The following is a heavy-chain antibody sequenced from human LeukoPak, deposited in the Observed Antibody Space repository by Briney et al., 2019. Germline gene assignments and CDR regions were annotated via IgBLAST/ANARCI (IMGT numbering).Heavy chain of an antibody. CDR2: ISGGRSYT. J-gene: IGHJ4*02. Sequence: PGGSLRLSCAASGFTFSSYTMNWVGQAPGKGGEWVSSISGGRSYTLYADSVMGGFTISRDNTKKSLYMHMSSLRDEETAVYYSARFRILYRDYWGQGILVTVSS. CDR3: ARFRILYRDY. D-gene: IGHD5-12*01. V-gene: IGHV3-21*01. CDR1: GFTFSSYT.